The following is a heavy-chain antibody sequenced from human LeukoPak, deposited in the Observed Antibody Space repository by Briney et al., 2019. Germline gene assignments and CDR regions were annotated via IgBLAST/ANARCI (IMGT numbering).Heavy chain of an antibody. Sequence: QSPGSLTLSCPPSRFTFSSYAMNWVRPAPEKVLEWVSSISGRGGSKYYTNSVKGRFTIPRDNSRNTLNLQMNSLRAEDTAVYYCAKERAARPHYYGMDVWGQGTTVTVSS. J-gene: IGHJ6*02. D-gene: IGHD6-6*01. CDR3: AKERAARPHYYGMDV. V-gene: IGHV3-23*01. CDR2: ISGRGGSK. CDR1: RFTFSSYA.